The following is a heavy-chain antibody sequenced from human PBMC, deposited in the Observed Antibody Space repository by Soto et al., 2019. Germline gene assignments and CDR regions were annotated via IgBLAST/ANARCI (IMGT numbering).Heavy chain of an antibody. J-gene: IGHJ4*02. V-gene: IGHV4-30-4*01. CDR3: ARVDDSSGYYYFDY. Sequence: PSETLSLTCTVSGGSISSGDYYWSWIRQPPGKGLEWIGYIYYSGSTYYNPSLKSRVTISVDTSKNQFSLKLSSVTDADTAVYYCARVDDSSGYYYFDYWGQGTLVTVSS. CDR2: IYYSGST. D-gene: IGHD3-22*01. CDR1: GGSISSGDYY.